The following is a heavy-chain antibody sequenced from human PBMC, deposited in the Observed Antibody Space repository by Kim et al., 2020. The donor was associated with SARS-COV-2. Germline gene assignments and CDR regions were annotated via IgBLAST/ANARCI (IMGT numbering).Heavy chain of an antibody. J-gene: IGHJ6*02. V-gene: IGHV3-21*01. D-gene: IGHD2-2*01. CDR3: ASWPFGALIVVVPEDGMDV. CDR2: ISSSSSYI. Sequence: GGSLRLSCAASGFTFSSYSMNWVRQAPGKGLEWVSSISSSSSYIYYADSVKGRFTISRDNAKNSLYLQMNSLRAEDTAVYYCASWPFGALIVVVPEDGMDVWGQGTTVTVSS. CDR1: GFTFSSYS.